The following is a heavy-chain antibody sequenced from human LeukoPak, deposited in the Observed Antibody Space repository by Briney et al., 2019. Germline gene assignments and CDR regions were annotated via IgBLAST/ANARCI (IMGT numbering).Heavy chain of an antibody. CDR1: GFTVSSNY. CDR2: IYSGGST. J-gene: IGHJ6*04. Sequence: PGGSLRLSSAASGFTVSSNYMSWVRQAPGKGLEWVSVIYSGGSTYYADSVKGRFTISRDNSKNTLYLQMNSLRAEDTAVYYCARENYYGSEGYVMDVWGKGTTVTVSS. CDR3: ARENYYGSEGYVMDV. V-gene: IGHV3-53*01. D-gene: IGHD3-10*01.